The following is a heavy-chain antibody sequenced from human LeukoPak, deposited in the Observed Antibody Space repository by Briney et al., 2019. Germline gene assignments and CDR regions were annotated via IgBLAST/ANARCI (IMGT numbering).Heavy chain of an antibody. J-gene: IGHJ3*02. CDR3: ARDRGYSTFDI. CDR2: ISSSSSYI. Sequence: GGSLRLSCAASGFTFSSYSMNWVRQAPGKGLEWVSSISSSSSYIYYADPVKGRFTISRDNAKNSLYLQMNSLRAEDTAVYYCARDRGYSTFDIWGQGTIVTVSS. V-gene: IGHV3-21*04. CDR1: GFTFSSYS. D-gene: IGHD5-18*01.